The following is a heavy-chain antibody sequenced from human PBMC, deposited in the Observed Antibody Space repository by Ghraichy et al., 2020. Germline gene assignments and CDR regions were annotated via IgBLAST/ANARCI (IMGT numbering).Heavy chain of an antibody. J-gene: IGHJ4*02. CDR2: IWYDGSNK. D-gene: IGHD5-18*01. V-gene: IGHV3-33*01. CDR1: GFTFSSYG. CDR3: ARVHPDHVDTDFYIDY. Sequence: GGSLRLSCAASGFTFSSYGMHWVRQAPGKGLEWVAVIWYDGSNKYYADSVKGRFTISRDNSKNTLYLQMNSLRAEDTAVYFCARVHPDHVDTDFYIDYWGQGTLVTVSS.